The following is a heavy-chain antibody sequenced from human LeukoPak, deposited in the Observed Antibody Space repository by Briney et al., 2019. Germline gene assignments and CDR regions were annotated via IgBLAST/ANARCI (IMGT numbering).Heavy chain of an antibody. CDR3: ARVGVVVPAAKPFFDY. J-gene: IGHJ4*02. V-gene: IGHV4-31*03. Sequence: PSETLSLTCTVSGGSISSGGYYWSWIRQHPGKGLEWIGYIYYGGSTYYNPSLKSRVTISVDTSKNQFSLKLSSVTAADTAVYYCARVGVVVPAAKPFFDYWGQGTLVTVSS. CDR1: GGSISSGGYY. D-gene: IGHD2-2*01. CDR2: IYYGGST.